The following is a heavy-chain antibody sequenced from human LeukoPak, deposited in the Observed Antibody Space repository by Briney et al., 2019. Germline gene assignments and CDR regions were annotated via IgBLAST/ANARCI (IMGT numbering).Heavy chain of an antibody. J-gene: IGHJ5*02. CDR3: AKTYYDFWSGYYGGWFDP. D-gene: IGHD3-3*01. Sequence: GGSLRLSCAASGFTFSSYAMTWVRQAPGKGLEWVSAISGSGDSTYYADSVKGRFTTSRDNSKSTLYLQMNSLRAEDTALYYCAKTYYDFWSGYYGGWFDPWGQGTLVTVAS. CDR1: GFTFSSYA. CDR2: ISGSGDST. V-gene: IGHV3-23*01.